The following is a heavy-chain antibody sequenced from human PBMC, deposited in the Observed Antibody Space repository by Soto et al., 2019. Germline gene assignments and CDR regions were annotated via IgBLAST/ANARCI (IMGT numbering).Heavy chain of an antibody. CDR2: FDPEDGET. CDR3: ATAGYCSSTSCFITGFDP. CDR1: GYTLTELS. V-gene: IGHV1-24*01. D-gene: IGHD2-2*01. Sequence: GASVKVSCKVSGYTLTELSMHWVRQAPGEGLEWMGGFDPEDGETIYAQMFQGRVTMTEDTSTDTAYMELSSLRSEDTAVYYCATAGYCSSTSCFITGFDPCGQGTLVTVSS. J-gene: IGHJ5*02.